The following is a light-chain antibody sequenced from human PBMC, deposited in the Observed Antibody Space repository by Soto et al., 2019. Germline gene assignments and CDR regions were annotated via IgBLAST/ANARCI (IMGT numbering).Light chain of an antibody. CDR1: QNISSY. V-gene: IGKV3-11*01. CDR2: DVS. CDR3: QQRSNWPRT. J-gene: IGKJ1*01. Sequence: IVLTQSPATSSLSACNTATLSRRASQNISSYLIWYQQKPGQAPRLLIYDVSNRATGIPDRFSGSGSGTDFTLTISSLEPEDFAVYYCQQRSNWPRTFGEGTKVDIK.